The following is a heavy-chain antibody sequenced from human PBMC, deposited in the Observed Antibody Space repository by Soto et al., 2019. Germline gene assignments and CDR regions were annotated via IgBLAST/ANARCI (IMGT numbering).Heavy chain of an antibody. CDR3: ANAQLHLGFDY. CDR2: ISYDGSNK. D-gene: IGHD5-18*01. Sequence: VQLVESGGGVVQPGRSLRLSCAASGFTFSSYGMHWVRQAPGKGLEGVAVISYDGSNKYYADSVKVRFTISRDNSKNTLYLQMNSLRAEDTAVYYCANAQLHLGFDYWGQGTLVTVSS. CDR1: GFTFSSYG. V-gene: IGHV3-30*18. J-gene: IGHJ4*02.